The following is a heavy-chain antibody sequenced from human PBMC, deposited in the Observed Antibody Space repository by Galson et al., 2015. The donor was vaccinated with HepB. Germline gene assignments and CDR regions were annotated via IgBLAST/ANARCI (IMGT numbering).Heavy chain of an antibody. V-gene: IGHV1-18*04. J-gene: IGHJ4*02. CDR1: AYTFTSYG. Sequence: SVKVSCKASAYTFTSYGISWVRQAPGQGLEWMGWISAYNGNTNYAQKLQGRVTMTTDTSTSTAYMELRSLRSDDTAVYYCARDELATSYYYDSSGSTFDYWGQGTLVTVSS. CDR3: ARDELATSYYYDSSGSTFDY. CDR2: ISAYNGNT. D-gene: IGHD3-22*01.